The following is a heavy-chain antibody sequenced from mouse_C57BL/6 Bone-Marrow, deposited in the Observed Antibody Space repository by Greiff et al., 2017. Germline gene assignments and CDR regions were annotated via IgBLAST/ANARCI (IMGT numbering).Heavy chain of an antibody. CDR1: GFNFKDYY. CDR2: FDPEDGVT. CDR3: TTGGYYFNY. J-gene: IGHJ2*01. V-gene: IGHV14-1*01. Sequence: VQLKESGAELVRPGASVKLSCTASGFNFKDYYMHWVKQRSEQGLEWIGRFDPEDGVTVYAPKFQGKATLTADTSSNTAYLQLSSLTSEDTAVYYCTTGGYYFNYWGRGTTLTVAS.